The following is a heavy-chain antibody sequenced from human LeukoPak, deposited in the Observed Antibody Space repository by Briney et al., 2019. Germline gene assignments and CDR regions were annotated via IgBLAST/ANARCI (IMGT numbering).Heavy chain of an antibody. CDR3: AKASVTTCLGAYCYPFDL. Sequence: GGSLRLSCNASGFTLSNYAMTWVRQGPRKGLEWVSAISVTGNTYHAESLKGRFTISRDNSKDTLYLQMRSLRAEDAGVYYCAKASVTTCLGAYCYPFDLWGQGTQVTVSS. D-gene: IGHD2-21*01. CDR2: ISVTGNT. J-gene: IGHJ4*02. CDR1: GFTLSNYA. V-gene: IGHV3-23*01.